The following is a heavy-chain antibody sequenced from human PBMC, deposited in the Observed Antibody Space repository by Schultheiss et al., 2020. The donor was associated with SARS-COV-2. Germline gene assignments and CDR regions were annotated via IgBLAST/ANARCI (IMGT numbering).Heavy chain of an antibody. J-gene: IGHJ4*02. D-gene: IGHD2-21*02. CDR3: ARAPPYCGGDCYSD. V-gene: IGHV3-23*01. CDR2: ISGSGGST. CDR1: GFTFSRFA. Sequence: GGSLRLSCSASGFTFSRFAMHWVRQAPGKGLEWVSAISGSGGSTYYADSVKGRFTISRDNSKNTLYLQMNSLRAEDTAVYYCARAPPYCGGDCYSDWGQGTLVTVSS.